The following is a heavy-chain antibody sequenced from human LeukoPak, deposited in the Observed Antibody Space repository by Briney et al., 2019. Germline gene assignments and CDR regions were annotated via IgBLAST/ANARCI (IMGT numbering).Heavy chain of an antibody. Sequence: SETLSLTCTVSGYSISSGYYWGWIRQPPGKGLEWIGSIYHSGSTYYNPSLKSRVTISVDTSKNQFSLKLSSVTAADTALYYCAREQLSAFDIWGQGTMVTVSS. D-gene: IGHD6-6*01. V-gene: IGHV4-38-2*02. CDR1: GYSISSGYY. J-gene: IGHJ3*02. CDR3: AREQLSAFDI. CDR2: IYHSGST.